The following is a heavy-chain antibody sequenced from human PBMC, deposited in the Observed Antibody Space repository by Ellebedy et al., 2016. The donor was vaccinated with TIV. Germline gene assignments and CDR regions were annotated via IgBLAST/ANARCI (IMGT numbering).Heavy chain of an antibody. D-gene: IGHD5-12*01. J-gene: IGHJ4*02. V-gene: IGHV3-48*02. CDR2: ISSSSHSI. CDR3: AREVNSGYDYFDY. CDR1: GFTFTTYS. Sequence: PGGSLRLSCAASGFTFTTYSMNWVRQAPGKGLEWVSYISSSSHSIYYADSVKGRFTISRDNANNSLYLQMNSLRDEDTAVYYCAREVNSGYDYFDYWGQGTLVTVSS.